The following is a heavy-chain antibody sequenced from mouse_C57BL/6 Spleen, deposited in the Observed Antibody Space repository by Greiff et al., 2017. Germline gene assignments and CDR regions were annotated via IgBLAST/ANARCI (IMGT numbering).Heavy chain of an antibody. J-gene: IGHJ2*01. CDR2: ILPGRGST. CDR3: AKMVTYFDG. CDR1: GYTFTGDW. V-gene: IGHV1-9*01. D-gene: IGHD2-2*01. Sequence: QVQLQQSGAELMKPGASVTLSCQATGYTFTGDWIEWVKQRPGHGLEWIGEILPGRGSTHYNEKFKGTATFTADTSSNTASMQLSSITTEHSAIYSYAKMVTYFDGWSKGATLTVSS.